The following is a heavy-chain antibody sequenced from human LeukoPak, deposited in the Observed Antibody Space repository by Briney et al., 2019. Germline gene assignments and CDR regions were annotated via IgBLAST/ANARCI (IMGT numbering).Heavy chain of an antibody. CDR3: AREDIVATTPYGMDV. Sequence: GGSLRLSCAASGFTVSSNYMSWVRQAPGKGLEWVSVIYSGGSTYYADSVKGRFTISRDNSKNTLYLQMNSLRAEDTAVYYCAREDIVATTPYGMDVWGQGTTVTVSS. V-gene: IGHV3-53*01. CDR1: GFTVSSNY. J-gene: IGHJ6*02. CDR2: IYSGGST. D-gene: IGHD5-12*01.